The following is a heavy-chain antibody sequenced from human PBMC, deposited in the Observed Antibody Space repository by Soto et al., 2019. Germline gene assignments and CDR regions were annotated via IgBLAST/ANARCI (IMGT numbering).Heavy chain of an antibody. Sequence: SETLSLTCTVSGASISRYYWSWIRQSPGKGLEWIGYLYNTGSTNYNPSLKSRVTISVDTSKNQFSLKLTSVTAADTAVYYCASRYGGTLDYWGQGTLVTVSS. D-gene: IGHD4-17*01. V-gene: IGHV4-59*08. CDR2: LYNTGST. CDR3: ASRYGGTLDY. J-gene: IGHJ4*02. CDR1: GASISRYY.